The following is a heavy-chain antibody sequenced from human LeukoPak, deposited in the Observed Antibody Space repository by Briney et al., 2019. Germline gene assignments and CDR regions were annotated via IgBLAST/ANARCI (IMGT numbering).Heavy chain of an antibody. CDR1: GGSVSSGSYY. J-gene: IGHJ6*02. Sequence: PSETLSLTCTVSGGSVSSGSYYWSWIRQPPGKGLEWIGYIYYSGSTNYNPSLKSRVTISVDTSKNQFSLKLSSVTAADTAVYYCARVHYDSSGYYSFYYYYGMDVWGQGTTVTVSS. V-gene: IGHV4-61*01. CDR2: IYYSGST. CDR3: ARVHYDSSGYYSFYYYYGMDV. D-gene: IGHD3-22*01.